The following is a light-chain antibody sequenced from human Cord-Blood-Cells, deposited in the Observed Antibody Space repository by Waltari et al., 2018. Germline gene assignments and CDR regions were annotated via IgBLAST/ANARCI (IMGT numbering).Light chain of an antibody. V-gene: IGLV1-40*01. Sequence: QSVLTQPPSVSGAPGQRVTIACTGSSSHIGAGYDVHWYQQLPGTAPKLLIYENSTRPSGVPDRVSGSKSGTSASLAIPGLQAEDEADYYCQSYDSSLSGWVFGGGTKLTVL. J-gene: IGLJ3*02. CDR2: ENS. CDR1: SSHIGAGYD. CDR3: QSYDSSLSGWV.